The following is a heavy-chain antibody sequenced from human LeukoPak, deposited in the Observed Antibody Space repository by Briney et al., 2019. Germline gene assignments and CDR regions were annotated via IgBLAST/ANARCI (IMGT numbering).Heavy chain of an antibody. Sequence: PGGSLRLSCAASGFTFSSYAMSWVRQAPGKGLEWVSAISGSGGSTYYADSVKGRFTISRDNSKNTLYLQMNSLRAEDTAVYYCARRKQLVQGNFDYWGQGALVTVSS. D-gene: IGHD6-13*01. CDR2: ISGSGGST. CDR1: GFTFSSYA. CDR3: ARRKQLVQGNFDY. J-gene: IGHJ4*02. V-gene: IGHV3-23*01.